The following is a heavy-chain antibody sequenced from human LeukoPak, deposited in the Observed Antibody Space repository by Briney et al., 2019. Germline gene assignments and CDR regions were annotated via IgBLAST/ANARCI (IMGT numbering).Heavy chain of an antibody. CDR1: GGPISSSSYY. CDR2: IYYSGST. J-gene: IGHJ4*02. D-gene: IGHD3-10*01. CDR3: ARLRRWFGEFIDY. V-gene: IGHV4-39*07. Sequence: SETLSLTCSVSGGPISSSSYYWGWIRQPPGKGLEWIGSIYYSGSTYYNTSLKSRVTISVDTSKNQFSLKLSSVTAADTAVYYCARLRRWFGEFIDYWGQGTLVTVSS.